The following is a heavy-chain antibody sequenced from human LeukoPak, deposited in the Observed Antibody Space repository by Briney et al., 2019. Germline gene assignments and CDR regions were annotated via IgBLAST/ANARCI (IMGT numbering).Heavy chain of an antibody. Sequence: GGSLRLSCAASGFTFRSYWMSWVRQAPGKGLEWVANIKQDGSEKSYVDSVKGRFTISRDNAKNSLYLQMNSLRAEDTAVYYCTREGAGGFDYWGQGTLVTVSS. CDR2: IKQDGSEK. V-gene: IGHV3-7*01. CDR3: TREGAGGFDY. D-gene: IGHD3-10*01. CDR1: GFTFRSYW. J-gene: IGHJ4*02.